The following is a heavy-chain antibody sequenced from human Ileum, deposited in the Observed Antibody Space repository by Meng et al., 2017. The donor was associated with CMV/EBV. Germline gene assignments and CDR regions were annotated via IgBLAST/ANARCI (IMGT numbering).Heavy chain of an antibody. Sequence: GSLRLSCTVSGGSVSSSAYYWGWIRQPPGKGLEWMGSIHYSGSTYYNPSLKSQVTMSVDTSENQFSLKLNSVTAADTAMYYCASLTIAAAVRGYWGQGTLVTVSS. CDR3: ASLTIAAAVRGY. CDR1: GGSVSSSAYY. V-gene: IGHV4-39*07. J-gene: IGHJ4*02. CDR2: IHYSGST. D-gene: IGHD6-25*01.